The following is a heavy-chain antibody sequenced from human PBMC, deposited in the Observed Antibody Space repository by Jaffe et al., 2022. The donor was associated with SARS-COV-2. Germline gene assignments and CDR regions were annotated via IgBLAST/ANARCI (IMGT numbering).Heavy chain of an antibody. CDR1: GFTFDDYA. V-gene: IGHV3-9*01. D-gene: IGHD3-9*01. CDR3: AKDGDYDILTGSLNAFDI. Sequence: EVQLVESGGGLVQPGRSLRLSCAASGFTFDDYAMHWVRQAPGKGLEWVSGISWNSGSIGYADSVKGRFTISRDNAKNSLYLQMNSLRAEDTALYYCAKDGDYDILTGSLNAFDIWGQGTMVTVSS. J-gene: IGHJ3*02. CDR2: ISWNSGSI.